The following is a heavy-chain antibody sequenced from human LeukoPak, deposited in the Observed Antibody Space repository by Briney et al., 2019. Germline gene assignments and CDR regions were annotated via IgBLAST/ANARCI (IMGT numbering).Heavy chain of an antibody. V-gene: IGHV4-61*10. CDR3: ARARELPRPWFDP. J-gene: IGHJ5*02. CDR2: IYYSGST. CDR1: GGSIRSDSYQ. Sequence: PSETLSLTCTVSGGSIRSDSYQWSWIRQSAGKGLEWIGYIYYSGSTNYNPSLKSRVTISVDTSKNQFSLKLSSVTAADTAVYYCARARELPRPWFDPWGQGTLVTVSS. D-gene: IGHD1-26*01.